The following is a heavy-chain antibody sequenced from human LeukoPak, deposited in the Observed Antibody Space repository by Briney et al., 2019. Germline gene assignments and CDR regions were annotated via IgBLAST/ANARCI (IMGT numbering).Heavy chain of an antibody. CDR3: ARIPEGYYDSSGYSNWFDP. J-gene: IGHJ5*02. Sequence: ASVKVSCKASGYTFTGYYMHWVRQAPGQGLEWMGWISAYNGNTNYAQKLQGRVTMTTDTSTSTAYMELRSLRSDDTAVYYCARIPEGYYDSSGYSNWFDPWGQGTLVTVSS. CDR1: GYTFTGYY. CDR2: ISAYNGNT. V-gene: IGHV1-18*04. D-gene: IGHD3-22*01.